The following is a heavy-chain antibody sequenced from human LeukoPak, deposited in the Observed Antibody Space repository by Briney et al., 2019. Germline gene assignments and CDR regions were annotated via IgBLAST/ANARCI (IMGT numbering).Heavy chain of an antibody. CDR3: ARAVLLWFGELSTPYYGMDV. D-gene: IGHD3-10*01. J-gene: IGHJ6*02. Sequence: ASVRVSCKASGGTFSRYAISWVRQAPGRWLELMGGIIPIFGTANYAQTFRGRVTITADESTSTAYMELSSLRSEDTAVYYCARAVLLWFGELSTPYYGMDVWGQGTTVTVSS. CDR2: IIPIFGTA. CDR1: GGTFSRYA. V-gene: IGHV1-69*13.